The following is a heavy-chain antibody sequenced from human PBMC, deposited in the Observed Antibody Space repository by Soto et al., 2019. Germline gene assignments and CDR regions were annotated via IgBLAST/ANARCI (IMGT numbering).Heavy chain of an antibody. J-gene: IGHJ6*02. CDR1: GFTFSSYA. D-gene: IGHD6-13*01. CDR2: ISYDGSNK. CDR3: ARDNLEEQQLAFWGYYYGMDV. Sequence: PGGSLRLSCAASGFTFSSYAMHWVRQAPGKGLEWVAVISYDGSNKYYADSVKGRFTISRDNSKNTLYLQMNSLRAEDTAVYYCARDNLEEQQLAFWGYYYGMDVWGQGTTVTVSS. V-gene: IGHV3-30-3*01.